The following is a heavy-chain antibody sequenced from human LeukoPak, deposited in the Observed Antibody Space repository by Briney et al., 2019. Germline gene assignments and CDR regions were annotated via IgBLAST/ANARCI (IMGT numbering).Heavy chain of an antibody. J-gene: IGHJ6*03. CDR3: ARGAHYDILTGYHPGGYYYYMDV. Sequence: GASVKVSCKASGYTFTGYYMHWVRQAPGQGLEWMGWINPNSGGTNYAQKFQGRVTMTRDTSIGTAYMELSRLRSDDTAVYYCARGAHYDILTGYHPGGYYYYMDVWGKGTTVTVSS. CDR2: INPNSGGT. CDR1: GYTFTGYY. V-gene: IGHV1-2*02. D-gene: IGHD3-9*01.